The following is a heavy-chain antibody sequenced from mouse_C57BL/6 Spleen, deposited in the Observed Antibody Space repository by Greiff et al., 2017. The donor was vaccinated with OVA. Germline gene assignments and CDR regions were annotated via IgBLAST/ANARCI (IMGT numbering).Heavy chain of an antibody. CDR1: GYTFTSYW. V-gene: IGHV1-64*01. CDR2: IHPNSGST. CDR3: ARTGYGWYFDV. J-gene: IGHJ1*03. D-gene: IGHD3-2*02. Sequence: QVQLKQPGAELVKPGASVKLSCKASGYTFTSYWMHWVKQRPGQGLEWIGMIHPNSGSTNYNEKFKSKATLTVDKSSSTAYMQLSSLTSEDSAVYYCARTGYGWYFDVWGTGTTVTVSS.